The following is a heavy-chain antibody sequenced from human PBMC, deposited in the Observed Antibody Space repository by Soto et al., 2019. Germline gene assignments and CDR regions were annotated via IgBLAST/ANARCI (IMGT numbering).Heavy chain of an antibody. J-gene: IGHJ4*02. CDR3: ARHGSSSWDNQFEY. CDR2: IYYSGST. Sequence: SETLSLTCTVSGGSISSSSYYWGWIRQPPGEGLEWIGSIYYSGSTYYNPSLKSRVTISVDTSKNQFSLKLSSVTAADTAVYYCARHGSSSWDNQFEYWGQGTLVTVSS. V-gene: IGHV4-39*01. D-gene: IGHD6-13*01. CDR1: GGSISSSSYY.